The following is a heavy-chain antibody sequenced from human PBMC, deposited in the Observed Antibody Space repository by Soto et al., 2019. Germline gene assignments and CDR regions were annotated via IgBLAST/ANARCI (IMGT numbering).Heavy chain of an antibody. Sequence: PGKGLEWVSAISGNGGSTYYADAVKGWFTISGDNSKNTLYLHMNSLRAEDTALYFCAFLFQAEDSIRDTVPVSAVLLNLASDL. J-gene: IGHJ2*01. CDR3: AFLFQAEDSIRDTVPVSAVLLNLASDL. CDR2: ISGNGGST. V-gene: IGHV3-23*01. D-gene: IGHD2-21*01.